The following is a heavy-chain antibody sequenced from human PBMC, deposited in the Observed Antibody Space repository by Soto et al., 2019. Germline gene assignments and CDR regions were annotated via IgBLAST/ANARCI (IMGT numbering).Heavy chain of an antibody. D-gene: IGHD2-2*01. J-gene: IGHJ5*02. CDR3: ARDPTPRTYGSSTSCYPPWFDP. CDR2: IKQDGSEK. CDR1: GFTFSSYW. Sequence: GGSLRLSCAASGFTFSSYWMSWVRQAPGKGLEWVANIKQDGSEKYYVDSVKGRFTISRDNAKNSLYRQMNSLRAEDTAVYYCARDPTPRTYGSSTSCYPPWFDPWGQGTLVTVSS. V-gene: IGHV3-7*04.